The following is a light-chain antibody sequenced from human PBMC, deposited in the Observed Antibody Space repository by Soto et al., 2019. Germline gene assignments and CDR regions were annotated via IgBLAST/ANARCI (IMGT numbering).Light chain of an antibody. CDR3: MQATQFPWT. CDR1: QSLVDSDGDTF. Sequence: IVMTQTPLSSSVTLGQPASISCRSSQSLVDSDGDTFLSWLQQRPGQPPRLLIYKISNRLSGVPDRFSGSGAGRDFTLRISRVEAEDVGLYYCMQATQFPWTFGQGTKVDIK. V-gene: IGKV2-24*01. CDR2: KIS. J-gene: IGKJ1*01.